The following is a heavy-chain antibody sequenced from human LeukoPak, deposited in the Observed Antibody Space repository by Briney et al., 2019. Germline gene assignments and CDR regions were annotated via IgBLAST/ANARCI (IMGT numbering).Heavy chain of an antibody. CDR2: MYSSGST. V-gene: IGHV4-39*07. CDR1: GGSISSSSYY. CDR3: ARSGSGYLRYYFDY. Sequence: SETLSLTCTVSGGSISSSSYYWGWIRQPPGKGLEWIGSMYSSGSTYYNPSLKSRVTISVDTTKNQFSLKLSSVTAADTAVYYCARSGSGYLRYYFDYWGQGTLVTVSS. D-gene: IGHD5-12*01. J-gene: IGHJ4*02.